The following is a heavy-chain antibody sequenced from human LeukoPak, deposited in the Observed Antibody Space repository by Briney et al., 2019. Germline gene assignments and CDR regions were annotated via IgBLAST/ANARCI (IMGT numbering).Heavy chain of an antibody. CDR3: ARFSVAVAGSPPGGMDV. V-gene: IGHV1-69*02. J-gene: IGHJ6*04. CDR2: IIPILGIA. D-gene: IGHD6-19*01. Sequence: SVKVSCKASGYTFTGYYMHWVRQAPGQGLEWMGRIIPILGIANYAQKFQGRVTITADKSTTTAHMDLSSLRSEDTAVFYCARFSVAVAGSPPGGMDVWGKGTTGTVSA. CDR1: GYTFTGYY.